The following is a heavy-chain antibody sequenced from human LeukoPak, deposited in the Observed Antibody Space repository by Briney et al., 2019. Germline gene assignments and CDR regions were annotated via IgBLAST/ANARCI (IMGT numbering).Heavy chain of an antibody. V-gene: IGHV3-30*01. CDR1: GFSLSTYA. CDR2: ISYDGTNP. D-gene: IGHD6-19*01. Sequence: GGSLRLSCVASGFSLSTYAMHWVRQAPGKGLEWVSIISYDGTNPYYADSVEGRLTISRDNSKNTLYLQMNSLKPEDTAVYFCARGGGETSSGQLFDYWGQGALVTVSS. CDR3: ARGGGETSSGQLFDY. J-gene: IGHJ4*02.